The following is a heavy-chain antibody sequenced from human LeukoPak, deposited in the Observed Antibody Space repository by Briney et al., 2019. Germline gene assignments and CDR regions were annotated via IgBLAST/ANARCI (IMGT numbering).Heavy chain of an antibody. Sequence: AGGSLRLSCAASGFTFVSYAMNWVRQVPGKGLEWVSAISGSGSDTYYADSVKGRFTISRDNSKSPLYLQMNSLRAEDTAIYYCAKDLGGEGGSGFPGYWGRGTLVTVSS. V-gene: IGHV3-23*01. CDR1: GFTFVSYA. D-gene: IGHD3-10*01. CDR2: ISGSGSDT. CDR3: AKDLGGEGGSGFPGY. J-gene: IGHJ4*02.